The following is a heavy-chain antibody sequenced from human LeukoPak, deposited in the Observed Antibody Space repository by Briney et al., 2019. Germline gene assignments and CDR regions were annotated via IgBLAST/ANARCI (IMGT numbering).Heavy chain of an antibody. D-gene: IGHD2/OR15-2a*01. Sequence: GRSLRLSCAASGFTFRNYRMHWVRQAPGKGLVWVSRISSDGRTTVYADSVKGRFTISRDNAKNTVYLQMNSLRVEDTAVYYCATRGILYPYTYDYWGQGTLVTVSS. J-gene: IGHJ4*02. CDR1: GFTFRNYR. V-gene: IGHV3-74*01. CDR2: ISSDGRTT. CDR3: ATRGILYPYTYDY.